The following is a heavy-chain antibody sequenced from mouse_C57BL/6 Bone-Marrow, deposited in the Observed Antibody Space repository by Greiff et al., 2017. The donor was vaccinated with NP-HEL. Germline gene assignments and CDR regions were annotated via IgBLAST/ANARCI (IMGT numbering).Heavy chain of an antibody. J-gene: IGHJ1*03. V-gene: IGHV1-50*01. CDR3: ASRIYYYGSSSYFDV. Sequence: QVQLQQSGAELVKPGASVKLSCKASGYTFTSYWMQWVKQRPGQGLEWIGEIDPSDSYTNYNQKFKGKATLTVDTSSSTAYMQLSSLTSEDSAVYYCASRIYYYGSSSYFDVWGTGTTVTVSS. CDR2: IDPSDSYT. CDR1: GYTFTSYW. D-gene: IGHD1-1*01.